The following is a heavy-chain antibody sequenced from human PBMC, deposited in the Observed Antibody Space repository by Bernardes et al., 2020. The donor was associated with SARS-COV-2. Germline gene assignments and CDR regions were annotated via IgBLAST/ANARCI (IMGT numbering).Heavy chain of an antibody. V-gene: IGHV1-18*04. J-gene: IGHJ4*02. CDR2: KAACNCKT. D-gene: IGHD2-8*01. Sequence: ASVHVSCQASGYSFTTYLFNGVRQAPGKGLAWVGWKAACNCKTKYAENFQDRVSMTMETATSTAYMELRSLRSDDTDVYFCARGGAEVLLASDYWGQGTLVTVSS. CDR3: ARGGAEVLLASDY. CDR1: GYSFTTYL.